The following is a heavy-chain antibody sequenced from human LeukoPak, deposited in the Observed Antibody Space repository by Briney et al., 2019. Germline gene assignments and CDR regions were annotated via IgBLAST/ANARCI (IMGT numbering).Heavy chain of an antibody. Sequence: GGSLRLSCAASGLTFSTYSMNWVRQAPGKGLEWVSSISSSSGFIYYADSVKGRFTISRDNAENSLYLQMNSLRAEDTAVYYCARTYSGSYYFDYWGQGTLVTVSS. CDR3: ARTYSGSYYFDY. V-gene: IGHV3-21*04. CDR1: GLTFSTYS. J-gene: IGHJ4*02. D-gene: IGHD1-26*01. CDR2: ISSSSGFI.